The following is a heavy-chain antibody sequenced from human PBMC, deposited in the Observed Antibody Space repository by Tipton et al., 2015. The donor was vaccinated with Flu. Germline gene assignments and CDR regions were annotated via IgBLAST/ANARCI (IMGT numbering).Heavy chain of an antibody. J-gene: IGHJ4*02. V-gene: IGHV4-4*02. Sequence: TLSLTCAVSGGSISSSNWWSWVRQPPGKGLEWIGEIYHSGSTNYNPSLKSRVTISVDKSKNQFSLKLSSVTAADTAVYYCARGGQGYSGYDREFDYWGQGTLVTVSS. CDR1: GGSISSSNW. CDR2: IYHSGST. D-gene: IGHD5-12*01. CDR3: ARGGQGYSGYDREFDY.